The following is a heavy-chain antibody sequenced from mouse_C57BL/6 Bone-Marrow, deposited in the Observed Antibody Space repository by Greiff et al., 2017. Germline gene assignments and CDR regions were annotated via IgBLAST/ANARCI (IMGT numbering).Heavy chain of an antibody. CDR2: ISDGGSYT. Sequence: EVQRVESGGGLVKPGGSLKFSCAASGFTFSSYAMSWVRQTPEKRLEWVATISDGGSYTYYPDNVKGRFTISRDNAKNNLYLQMSHLKSEDTAMYYCARGDDYDDGPYYAMDYWGQGASVTVSS. J-gene: IGHJ4*01. CDR3: ARGDDYDDGPYYAMDY. V-gene: IGHV5-4*01. CDR1: GFTFSSYA. D-gene: IGHD2-4*01.